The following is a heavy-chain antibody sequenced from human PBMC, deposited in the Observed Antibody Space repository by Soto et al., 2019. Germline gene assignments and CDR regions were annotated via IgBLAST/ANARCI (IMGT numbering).Heavy chain of an antibody. D-gene: IGHD6-6*01. Sequence: ETLSLTCTVSGGSISSYYWSWIRQPPGKGLEWIGYIYYSGSTNYNPSLKSRVTISVDTSKNQFSLRLSSVTAADTAVYYCARDSSFPFYCYGMDVWGQGTTVTVSS. V-gene: IGHV4-59*01. CDR1: GGSISSYY. CDR2: IYYSGST. J-gene: IGHJ6*02. CDR3: ARDSSFPFYCYGMDV.